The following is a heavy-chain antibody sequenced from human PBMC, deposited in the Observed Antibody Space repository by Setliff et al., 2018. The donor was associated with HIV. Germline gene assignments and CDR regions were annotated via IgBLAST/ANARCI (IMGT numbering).Heavy chain of an antibody. CDR1: GGSISSGPYF. Sequence: SETLSLTCTVSGGSISSGPYFWSWIRQPAGKAVEWMGHIYTSGATKYNPSLKSRVTISRDTSKNQFSLKLSSVTAADTAVYYCARSPIAAGTTTISARTNWFDPWGQGTLVTVSS. J-gene: IGHJ5*02. CDR3: ARSPIAAGTTTISARTNWFDP. CDR2: IYTSGAT. D-gene: IGHD6-13*01. V-gene: IGHV4-61*09.